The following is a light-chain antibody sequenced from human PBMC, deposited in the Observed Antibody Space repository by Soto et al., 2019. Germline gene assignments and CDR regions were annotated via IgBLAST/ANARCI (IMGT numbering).Light chain of an antibody. J-gene: IGLJ1*01. CDR1: NSDVGNYNL. CDR2: EVN. V-gene: IGLV2-23*02. CDR3: CSYAGSSTYV. Sequence: QSVLTQPASVSGSPGQSITISCTGTNSDVGNYNLVSWYQQHPGKAPKVMIYEVNKRPSGVSNRFSGSKSGNTASLTVSGLQAEDEADYYCCSYAGSSTYVFGTGTKVTVL.